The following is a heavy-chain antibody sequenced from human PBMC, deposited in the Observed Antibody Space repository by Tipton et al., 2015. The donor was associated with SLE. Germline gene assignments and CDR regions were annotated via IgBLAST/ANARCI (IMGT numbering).Heavy chain of an antibody. V-gene: IGHV4-38-2*02. CDR1: GYSINSGYY. CDR2: ISHDGGA. J-gene: IGHJ6*02. CDR3: ARDGGQRVISGTYDFYYYGLDV. Sequence: TLSLTCVVSGYSINSGYYWGWIRQSPGKGLEWIGEISHDGGANYNPSLESRGTISLETSKNQFSLKLTSVTAADTAVYYCARDGGQRVISGTYDFYYYGLDVWGQGTTVTVSS. D-gene: IGHD6-13*01.